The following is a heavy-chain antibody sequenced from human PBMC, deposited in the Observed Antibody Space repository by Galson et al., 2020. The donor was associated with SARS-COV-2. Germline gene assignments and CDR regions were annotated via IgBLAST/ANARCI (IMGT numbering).Heavy chain of an antibody. V-gene: IGHV4-34*01. D-gene: IGHD5-12*01. J-gene: IGHJ4*02. Sequence: SETLSLTCAVYGGSFSGYYWSWIRQPPGKGLEWIGEINHSGSTNYNPSLKSRVTISVDTSKNQFSLKLSSVTAADTAVYYCAINWLPNGIDYWGQGTLVTVSS. CDR1: GGSFSGYY. CDR3: AINWLPNGIDY. CDR2: INHSGST.